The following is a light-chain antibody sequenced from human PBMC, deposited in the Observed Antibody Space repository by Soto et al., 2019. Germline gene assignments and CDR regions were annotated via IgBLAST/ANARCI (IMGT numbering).Light chain of an antibody. CDR1: QSVSSNY. Sequence: EIVLTQSPGTLSLSPGERATLSCRASQSVSSNYLAWYQQKPGQAPRLLIYGASSRATGIPDRFSGSGSGKDFTLTISRLETEDFAVYHCQPYGSSPLTFGGGTKVEIK. CDR3: QPYGSSPLT. V-gene: IGKV3-20*01. CDR2: GAS. J-gene: IGKJ4*01.